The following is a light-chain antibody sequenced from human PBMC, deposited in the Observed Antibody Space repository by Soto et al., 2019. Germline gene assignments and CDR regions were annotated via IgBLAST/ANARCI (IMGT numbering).Light chain of an antibody. CDR3: QLYGTSLP. Sequence: EIVLTQSPCTLSLSPGDRATLSCRASQSVGSTFLAWYQQKPCLAPRLLIYDASARLTGTPDRFSGSGSGTDFTITISVLEPEECAVYYCQLYGTSLPFGGGTRVEIK. J-gene: IGKJ4*01. V-gene: IGKV3-20*01. CDR1: QSVGSTF. CDR2: DAS.